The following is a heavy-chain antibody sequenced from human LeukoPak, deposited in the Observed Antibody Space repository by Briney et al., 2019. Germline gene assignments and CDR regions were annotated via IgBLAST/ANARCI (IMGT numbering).Heavy chain of an antibody. CDR3: ARVGYGSGSYYADY. Sequence: SEALSLTCAVYGGSFSGYYWSWIRQPPGKGLEWIGEINHSGSTNYNPSLKSRVTISVDTSKNQFSLKLSSVTAADTAVYYCARVGYGSGSYYADYWGQGTLVTVSS. J-gene: IGHJ4*02. CDR1: GGSFSGYY. D-gene: IGHD3-10*01. V-gene: IGHV4-34*01. CDR2: INHSGST.